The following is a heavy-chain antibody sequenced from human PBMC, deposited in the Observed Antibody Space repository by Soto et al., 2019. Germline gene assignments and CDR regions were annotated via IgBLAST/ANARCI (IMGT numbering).Heavy chain of an antibody. Sequence: PGGSLRLSCAASGFTFSSYGMHWVRQAPGKGLEWVAVIWYDGSNKYYADSVKGRFTISRDNSKNTLYLQMNSLRAEDTAVYYCASEAYCSGGSCYHDYWGQGTLVTVS. CDR1: GFTFSSYG. J-gene: IGHJ4*02. CDR3: ASEAYCSGGSCYHDY. D-gene: IGHD2-15*01. V-gene: IGHV3-33*01. CDR2: IWYDGSNK.